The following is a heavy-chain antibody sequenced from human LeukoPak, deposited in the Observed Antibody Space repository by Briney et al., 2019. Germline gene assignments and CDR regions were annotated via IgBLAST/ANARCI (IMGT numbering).Heavy chain of an antibody. CDR3: ARVPMVRGIAIAEADY. J-gene: IGHJ4*02. D-gene: IGHD3-10*01. CDR2: ISTSSSYI. Sequence: GGSLRLSCAASGFTFSSYTMNWVRQAPGKGLEWVSSISTSSSYIYYADSVKGRFTISRDNAKNSLYLQMNSLRAEDTAVYYCARVPMVRGIAIAEADYWGQGILVTVSS. V-gene: IGHV3-21*01. CDR1: GFTFSSYT.